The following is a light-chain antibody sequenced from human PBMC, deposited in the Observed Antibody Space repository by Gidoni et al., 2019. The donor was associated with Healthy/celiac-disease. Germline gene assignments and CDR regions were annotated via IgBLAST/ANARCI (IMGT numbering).Light chain of an antibody. CDR2: DAS. J-gene: IGKJ4*01. Sequence: EIVLTQSPATLSLSPGERATLSCRASQSVSSYLAWYQQKPGQAPRLLIYDASNRATGIPARFSGSGSGTEFTLTISSLEPEDFAVYYCQQRSNWPPGLTFXGXTKVEIK. CDR1: QSVSSY. CDR3: QQRSNWPPGLT. V-gene: IGKV3-11*01.